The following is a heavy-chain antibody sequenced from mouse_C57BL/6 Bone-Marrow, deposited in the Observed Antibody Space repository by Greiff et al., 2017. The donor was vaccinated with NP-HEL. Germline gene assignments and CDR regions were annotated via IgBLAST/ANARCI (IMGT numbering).Heavy chain of an antibody. CDR3: ASSVVDY. V-gene: IGHV1-19*01. CDR2: INPYNGGT. Sequence: DVKLQESGPVLVKPGASVKMSCKASGYTFTDYYMNWVKQSHGKSLEWIGVINPYNGGTSYNQKFKGKATLTVDKSSSTAYMELNSLTSEDSAVYYCASSVVDYWGQGTTLTVSS. CDR1: GYTFTDYY. D-gene: IGHD1-1*01. J-gene: IGHJ2*01.